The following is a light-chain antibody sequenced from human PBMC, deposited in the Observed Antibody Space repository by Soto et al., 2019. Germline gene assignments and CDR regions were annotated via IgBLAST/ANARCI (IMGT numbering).Light chain of an antibody. CDR2: DAS. Sequence: EIVLTQSPVTLSLSPGERATLSCRASQSINTYLGWYQQKPGQAPRLLIYDASNRTTGTPARFSGSGSGTDFTLTISSLEPEDFAVYYCQQRRSWPPLTFGGGTRVEI. V-gene: IGKV3-11*01. CDR1: QSINTY. CDR3: QQRRSWPPLT. J-gene: IGKJ4*01.